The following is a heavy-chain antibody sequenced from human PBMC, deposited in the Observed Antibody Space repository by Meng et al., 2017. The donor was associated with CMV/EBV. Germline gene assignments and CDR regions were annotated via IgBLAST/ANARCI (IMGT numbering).Heavy chain of an antibody. CDR2: ISSSSSYI. CDR3: AREEYSHGLEYYYYGMDV. D-gene: IGHD5-18*01. CDR1: GFTFSSYS. J-gene: IGHJ6*02. V-gene: IGHV3-21*01. Sequence: GESLKISCAASGFTFSSYSMNWVRQAPGKGLEWVSSISSSSSYIYYAGSVKGRFTISRDNAKNSLYLQMNSLRAEDTAVYYCAREEYSHGLEYYYYGMDVWGQGTTVTVSS.